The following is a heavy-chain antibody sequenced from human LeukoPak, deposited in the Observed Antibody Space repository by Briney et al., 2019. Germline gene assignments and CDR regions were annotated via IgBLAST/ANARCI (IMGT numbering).Heavy chain of an antibody. Sequence: PAQTLSLTCTVSGGSISNSDYYWSWIRQPAGKGLEWIGRIYASGNTIYNPSLKSRVALSIDTSKNQFSLKLSSVTAADTAVYYCARGVTYYYDSSGYLYWGQGTLVTVSS. V-gene: IGHV4-61*02. CDR3: ARGVTYYYDSSGYLY. CDR2: IYASGNT. J-gene: IGHJ4*02. CDR1: GGSISNSDYY. D-gene: IGHD3-22*01.